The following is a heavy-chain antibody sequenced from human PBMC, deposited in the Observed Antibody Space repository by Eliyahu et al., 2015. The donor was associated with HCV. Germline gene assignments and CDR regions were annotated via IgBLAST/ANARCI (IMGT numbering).Heavy chain of an antibody. J-gene: IGHJ4*02. V-gene: IGHV3-72*01. CDR3: TRDSGGTGDS. D-gene: IGHD3-10*01. Sequence: EVQLVESGGGLVQPGGSLRLSCAVSGFTLSDYYMXXVRXTPGKGLEWIGRSRNRDRHYSTEYAASVEGRFTVSRDSSSNSLYLHMNSLKTEDTAVYYCTRDSGGTGDSWGQGTLVTVSS. CDR1: GFTLSDYY. CDR2: SRNRDRHYST.